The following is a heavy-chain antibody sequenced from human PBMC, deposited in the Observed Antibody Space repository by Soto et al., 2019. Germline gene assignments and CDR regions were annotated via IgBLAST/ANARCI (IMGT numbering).Heavy chain of an antibody. CDR1: SASISSSSYT. D-gene: IGHD1-1*01. Sequence: SETLSLTCTVSSASISSSSYTWGWIRQPPGKGLEWIGSIYYSGTTYYNPSLNSRVTVSVDTSKNQFSLKLSSVTAADTAVYYCARGGTTGLAYWGQGTLVTVS. V-gene: IGHV4-39*01. CDR3: ARGGTTGLAY. J-gene: IGHJ4*02. CDR2: IYYSGTT.